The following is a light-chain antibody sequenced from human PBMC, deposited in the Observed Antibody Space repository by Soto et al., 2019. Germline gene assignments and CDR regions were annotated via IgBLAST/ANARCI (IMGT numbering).Light chain of an antibody. Sequence: DIVMTQSPDSLSVSPGERATISCKSSQTLLYKSNSKNYLAWFQQKPGQPPKLLIYWASTRHSGVPDRFTGSGSGTEFTLTISSLQAEDVAIYYCQQYYHIPVTFGQGTRLEI. CDR1: QTLLYKSNSKNY. J-gene: IGKJ5*01. CDR2: WAS. CDR3: QQYYHIPVT. V-gene: IGKV4-1*01.